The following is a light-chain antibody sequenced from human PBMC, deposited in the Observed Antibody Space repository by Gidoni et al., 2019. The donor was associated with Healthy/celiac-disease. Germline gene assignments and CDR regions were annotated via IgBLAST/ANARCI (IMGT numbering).Light chain of an antibody. V-gene: IGKV1-39*01. J-gene: IGKJ1*01. CDR1: QSISSY. Sequence: DIQITQTPSSLSASVGDRVTITCRASQSISSYLNWYHQKPGKATKLLIYAASSLQSGVPSRFSGSGSGTDVTLTISSLQPEYFATYYCQQSYSTPWTFGQGIKVETK. CDR2: AAS. CDR3: QQSYSTPWT.